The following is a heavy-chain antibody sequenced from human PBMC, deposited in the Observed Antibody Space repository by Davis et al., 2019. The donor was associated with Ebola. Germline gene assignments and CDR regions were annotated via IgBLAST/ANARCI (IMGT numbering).Heavy chain of an antibody. J-gene: IGHJ3*02. CDR1: GFTFSDYY. D-gene: IGHD3-22*01. V-gene: IGHV3-11*01. Sequence: GESLKISCAASGFTFSDYYMSWIRQAPGKGLEWVSYISSSGSTIYYADSVKGRFTISRDNAKNSLYLQMNSLRAEDTAVYYCARRQNYYDSSGYYYAFDIWGQGTMVTVSS. CDR2: ISSSGSTI. CDR3: ARRQNYYDSSGYYYAFDI.